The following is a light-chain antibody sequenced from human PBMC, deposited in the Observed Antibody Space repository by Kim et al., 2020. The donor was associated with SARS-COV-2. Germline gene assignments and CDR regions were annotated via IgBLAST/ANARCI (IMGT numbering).Light chain of an antibody. V-gene: IGKV3-20*01. CDR1: QSVSSSY. Sequence: LSPGERVTLSCRASQSVSSSYLAWYQQKPGQAPRLLIYGASSRATGIPDRFSGSGSGTDFTLTISRLEPEDFAVYYCQQCGSSRTFGQGTKVDIK. CDR3: QQCGSSRT. J-gene: IGKJ1*01. CDR2: GAS.